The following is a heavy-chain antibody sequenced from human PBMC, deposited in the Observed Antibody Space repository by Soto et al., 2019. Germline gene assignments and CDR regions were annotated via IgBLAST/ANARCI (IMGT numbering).Heavy chain of an antibody. Sequence: PGGSLRLSCAASGFTFSSYAMSWVRQAPGKGLEWVSAISGSGGSTYYADSVKGRFTISRDNSKNTLYLQMNSLRAEDTAVYYCAKDPHIVVVIAYCDYWGQGTLVTVSS. D-gene: IGHD2-21*01. CDR1: GFTFSSYA. J-gene: IGHJ4*02. CDR2: ISGSGGST. V-gene: IGHV3-23*01. CDR3: AKDPHIVVVIAYCDY.